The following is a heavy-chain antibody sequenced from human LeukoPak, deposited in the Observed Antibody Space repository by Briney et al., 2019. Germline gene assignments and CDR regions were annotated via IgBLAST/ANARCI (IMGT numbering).Heavy chain of an antibody. CDR1: GFSLSTSGVG. CDR2: IYWNDDK. D-gene: IGHD3-22*01. V-gene: IGHV2-5*01. CDR3: AHSTYYYDSSGQGGVDY. J-gene: IGHJ4*02. Sequence: SGPTLVKPTQTLTLTCTSSGFSLSTSGVGVGWIRQPPGKALEWLALIYWNDDKRYSPSLKSRLTITKDTSKNQVVLTMTNMDPVDTATYYCAHSTYYYDSSGQGGVDYWGQGTLVTVSS.